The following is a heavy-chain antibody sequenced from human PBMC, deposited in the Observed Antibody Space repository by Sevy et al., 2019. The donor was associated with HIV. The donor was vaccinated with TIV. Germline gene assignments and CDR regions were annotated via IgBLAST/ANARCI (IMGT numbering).Heavy chain of an antibody. CDR1: GFTFSANW. J-gene: IGHJ4*02. Sequence: GGSLRLSCAASGFTFSANWMNWVRQAPGKGLEWVANIKADGSDKHYVDSVEGRFTISRDNAKNLLFLQMNSLRVEDTAVYYRAHETFGRFESWGQGTLVTVSS. V-gene: IGHV3-7*01. CDR2: IKADGSDK. D-gene: IGHD3-16*01. CDR3: AHETFGRFES.